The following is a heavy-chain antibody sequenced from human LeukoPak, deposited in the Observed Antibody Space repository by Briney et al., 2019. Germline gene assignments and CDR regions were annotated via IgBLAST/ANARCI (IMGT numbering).Heavy chain of an antibody. D-gene: IGHD6-19*01. Sequence: PAETLSLTCTVSGGSISSYYWSWIRQPPGKGLEWIGYTYYSGITKYNPSLKSRVTISVDTSKNQFSLKLSSVTAADTAVYYCARSHMFSSGWWEYYFDYWGQGTLVTVSS. CDR2: TYYSGIT. CDR3: ARSHMFSSGWWEYYFDY. V-gene: IGHV4-59*01. J-gene: IGHJ4*02. CDR1: GGSISSYY.